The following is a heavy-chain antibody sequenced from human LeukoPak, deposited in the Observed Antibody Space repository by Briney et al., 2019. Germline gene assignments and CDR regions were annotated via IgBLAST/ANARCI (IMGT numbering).Heavy chain of an antibody. CDR3: ARVGSSWYYFDY. CDR2: IYTSGST. CDR1: GGSISSYY. J-gene: IGHJ4*02. V-gene: IGHV4-4*07. D-gene: IGHD6-13*01. Sequence: RSSETLSLTCTVSGGSISSYYWSWIRQPAGKGLEWIGRIYTSGSTNYNPSLKSRVTMAVDTSKNQFSLKLSSVTAADTAVYYCARVGSSWYYFDYWGQGTLVTVSS.